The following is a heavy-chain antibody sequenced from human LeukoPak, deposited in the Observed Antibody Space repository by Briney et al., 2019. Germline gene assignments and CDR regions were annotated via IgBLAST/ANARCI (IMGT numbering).Heavy chain of an antibody. CDR3: ARVYDSGSQAYFYYMDV. V-gene: IGHV4-59*01. Sequence: SETLSLTCNVSGGSIRGYYWSGIRQPPGKGLEWIGYIYSSGSTNYNPSLKSRVTMSVDTSKNQFSLKVNSVTAADTAVYYCARVYDSGSQAYFYYMDVWGKGTTVTISS. CDR1: GGSIRGYY. CDR2: IYSSGST. J-gene: IGHJ6*03. D-gene: IGHD3-10*01.